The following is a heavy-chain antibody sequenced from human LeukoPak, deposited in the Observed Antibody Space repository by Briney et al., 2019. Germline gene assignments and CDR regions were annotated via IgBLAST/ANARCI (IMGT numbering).Heavy chain of an antibody. CDR3: ARVGGYSYGYMDY. J-gene: IGHJ4*02. Sequence: SVNVSCKASGGTFSSYAISWVRQAPGQGLEWMGGIIPIFGTANYAQKFQGRVTITADESTSTAYMELSSLRSEDTAVYYCARVGGYSYGYMDYWGQGTLVTVSS. V-gene: IGHV1-69*13. D-gene: IGHD5-18*01. CDR1: GGTFSSYA. CDR2: IIPIFGTA.